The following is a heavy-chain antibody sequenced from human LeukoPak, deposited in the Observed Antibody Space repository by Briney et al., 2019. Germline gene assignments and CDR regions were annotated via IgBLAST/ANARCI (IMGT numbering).Heavy chain of an antibody. V-gene: IGHV4-59*01. CDR2: SYYSGST. Sequence: SETLSLTCTVSGGSISSYYWSWIRQPPGKGLEWIGYSYYSGSTNYNPSLKSRVTISVDTSKNQFSLKLSSVTAADTAVYYCARGVWFGELSSRLYYYYYMDVWGKGTTVTVSS. CDR1: GGSISSYY. CDR3: ARGVWFGELSSRLYYYYYMDV. J-gene: IGHJ6*03. D-gene: IGHD3-10*01.